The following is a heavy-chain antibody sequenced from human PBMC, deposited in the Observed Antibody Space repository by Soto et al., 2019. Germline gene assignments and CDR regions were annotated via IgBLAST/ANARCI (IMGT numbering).Heavy chain of an antibody. CDR3: ARDLTTLTTIPAAFDP. CDR2: IFYSGSA. V-gene: IGHV4-39*01. CDR1: GGSISSSTYY. Sequence: PSETLSLTCTVSGGSISSSTYYWGWIRQPPGKGLEWIGSIFYSGSAYYNPSLESRVTISVDTSKNQFSLKLTSVTAADTAVYYCARDLTTLTTIPAAFDPWGQGTLVTVSS. J-gene: IGHJ5*02. D-gene: IGHD4-4*01.